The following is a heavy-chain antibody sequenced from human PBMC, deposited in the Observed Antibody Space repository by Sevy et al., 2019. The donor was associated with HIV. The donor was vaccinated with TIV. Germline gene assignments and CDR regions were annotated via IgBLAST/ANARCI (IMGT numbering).Heavy chain of an antibody. CDR2: ISGPGGTT. J-gene: IGHJ3*02. V-gene: IGHV3-23*01. Sequence: GGSLRLSCAASGFTLDGVALNWVRQAPGKGLEWVSSISGPGGTTYYADSVKGRFTVSRDNSKNTLYLQMNSLRGDDSALYYCAKGDEPATDYGDYVPNAFDIWGQGTMVTVSS. CDR1: GFTLDGVA. D-gene: IGHD4-17*01. CDR3: AKGDEPATDYGDYVPNAFDI.